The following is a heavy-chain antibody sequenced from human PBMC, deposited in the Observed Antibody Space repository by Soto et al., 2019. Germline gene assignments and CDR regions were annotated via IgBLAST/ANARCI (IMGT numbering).Heavy chain of an antibody. CDR1: GYIFTKYG. CDR3: ARLQLGGDRMLHWFDP. Sequence: QVQVVQSGPELKKPGASVKVSCKAQGYIFTKYGIGWVRQAPGHGLEWMGLINVYNGDRKVAQKFQDRVSMTADTATDTAYMELKSLRSGDTAVYYCARLQLGGDRMLHWFDPWGQGTLVTVSS. CDR2: INVYNGDR. V-gene: IGHV1-18*01. D-gene: IGHD2-21*02. J-gene: IGHJ5*02.